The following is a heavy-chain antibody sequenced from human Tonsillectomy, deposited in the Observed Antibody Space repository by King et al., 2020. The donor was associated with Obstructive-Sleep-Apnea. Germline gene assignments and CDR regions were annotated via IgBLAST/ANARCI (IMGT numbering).Heavy chain of an antibody. CDR2: IYTSGST. V-gene: IGHV4-4*07. CDR3: ARVGETIYYYYGMDV. Sequence: QLQESGPGLVEPSETLSLTCTVSGASVNSFYWSWIRQPAGEGLEWIGRIYTSGSTAYNPSLKSRVTMSVDTSKNQFSLKLTSVTAADTAVYYRARVGETIYYYYGMDVWGQGTTVTVSS. CDR1: GASVNSFY. D-gene: IGHD1-7*01. J-gene: IGHJ6*02.